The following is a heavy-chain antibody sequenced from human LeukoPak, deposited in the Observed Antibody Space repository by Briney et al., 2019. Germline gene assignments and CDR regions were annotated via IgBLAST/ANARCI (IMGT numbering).Heavy chain of an antibody. Sequence: GGSLRLSCAASGFTFSSYEMNWVRQAPGKGLEWVSYISSSGSTIYYADSVKGRFTISRDNAKNSLYLQMNSLRAEDTAVYYCARDPPYFRERWDQGTLSPSPQ. J-gene: IGHJ4*02. CDR2: ISSSGSTI. D-gene: IGHD3-10*01. CDR3: ARDPPYFRER. CDR1: GFTFSSYE. V-gene: IGHV3-48*03.